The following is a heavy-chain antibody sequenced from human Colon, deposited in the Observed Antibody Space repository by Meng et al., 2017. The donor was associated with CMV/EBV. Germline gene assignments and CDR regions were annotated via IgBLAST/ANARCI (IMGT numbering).Heavy chain of an antibody. CDR3: ARRGGDFYYFGMDL. CDR1: GYDFSNYW. V-gene: IGHV5-51*01. J-gene: IGHJ6*02. Sequence: GGSLRLSCHGSGYDFSNYWIGWVRQMPGKGLEWMGIMYLRDSDIRYSPSFQGHVTISADKSINTVYLQWSSLKASDTAMYYCARRGGDFYYFGMDLWGQGTTVTVSS. CDR2: MYLRDSDI. D-gene: IGHD3-10*01.